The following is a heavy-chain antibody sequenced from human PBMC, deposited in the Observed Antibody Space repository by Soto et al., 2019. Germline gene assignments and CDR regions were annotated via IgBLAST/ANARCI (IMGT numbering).Heavy chain of an antibody. V-gene: IGHV4-39*01. CDR1: GGSISSSSYY. J-gene: IGHJ6*02. D-gene: IGHD6-13*01. CDR3: RAAAGHQFAGESYYGMDV. CDR2: IYYSGST. Sequence: PSETLSLTCTVSGGSISSSSYYWGWIRQPPGKGLEWIGSIYYSGSTYYNPSLKSRVTISVDTSKNQFSLKLSSVTAADTAVYYCRAAAGHQFAGESYYGMDVWGQGTTVTVSS.